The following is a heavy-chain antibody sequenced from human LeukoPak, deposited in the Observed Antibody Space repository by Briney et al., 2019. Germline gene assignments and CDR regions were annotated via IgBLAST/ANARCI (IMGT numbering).Heavy chain of an antibody. CDR2: IYPGDSDT. Sequence: GGSLQISFKGSGSGFTSYWIGWGRRRPGKGREWRGIIYPGDSDTRYSPSFQGQVTISADKSISTAYLQWRSLKASDTAMYYCARLYGSGSYNNDYWGQGTLVTVSS. D-gene: IGHD3-10*01. CDR3: ARLYGSGSYNNDY. V-gene: IGHV5-51*01. CDR1: GSGFTSYW. J-gene: IGHJ4*02.